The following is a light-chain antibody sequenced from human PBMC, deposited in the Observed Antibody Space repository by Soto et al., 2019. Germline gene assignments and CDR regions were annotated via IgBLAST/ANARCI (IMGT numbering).Light chain of an antibody. CDR2: DTT. Sequence: QSLVTHGPSLTVSPGGTVTLTCGSSTGAVTNGHYPYWFQQKPGQAPRTLIYDTTNRHSWTPARFSGSLLGGKAALTLSGAQPEDEAEYYCLLSYNGPYVFGTGTKVTVL. V-gene: IGLV7-46*01. J-gene: IGLJ1*01. CDR1: TGAVTNGHY. CDR3: LLSYNGPYV.